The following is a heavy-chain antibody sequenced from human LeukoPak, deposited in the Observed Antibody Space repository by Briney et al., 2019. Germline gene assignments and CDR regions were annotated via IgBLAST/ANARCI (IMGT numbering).Heavy chain of an antibody. V-gene: IGHV3-21*01. CDR3: ARDRLAFDDGFDY. CDR1: GFTFSSYS. J-gene: IGHJ4*02. D-gene: IGHD4-17*01. CDR2: ISSSSSYI. Sequence: PGGSLRLSCAASGFTFSSYSMNWVRQAPGKGLEWVSSISSSSSYIYYADSVKRRFTISRDNAKNSLYLQMNSLRAEDTAVYYCARDRLAFDDGFDYWGQGTLVTVSS.